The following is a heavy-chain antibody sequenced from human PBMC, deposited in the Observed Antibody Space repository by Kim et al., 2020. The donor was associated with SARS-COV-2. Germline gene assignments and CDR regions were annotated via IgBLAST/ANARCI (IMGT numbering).Heavy chain of an antibody. CDR2: INHSGST. CDR1: GGSFSGYY. D-gene: IGHD3-3*01. CDR3: ARGLTIFGVVILTLDY. J-gene: IGHJ4*01. Sequence: SETLSLTCAVYGGSFSGYYWNWIRQPPGKGLEWIGEINHSGSTNYNPSLKSRVTISVDTSKNQFSLKLSSVTAADTAVYYCARGLTIFGVVILTLDYWG. V-gene: IGHV4-34*01.